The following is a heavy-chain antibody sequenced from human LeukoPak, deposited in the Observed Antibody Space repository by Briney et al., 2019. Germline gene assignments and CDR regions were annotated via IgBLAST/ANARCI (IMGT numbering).Heavy chain of an antibody. CDR1: GFTFRSYG. J-gene: IGHJ4*02. CDR3: ASGSSPLAYFDY. V-gene: IGHV3-30*02. D-gene: IGHD6-6*01. Sequence: PGGSLRLSCAASGFTFRSYGMHWVRQAPGKGLEWVAFIRYDGNSNYYADSVKGRFTISRDNSRSTLYLQMNSLRAEDTAVYYCASGSSPLAYFDYWGQGTLVTVSS. CDR2: IRYDGNSN.